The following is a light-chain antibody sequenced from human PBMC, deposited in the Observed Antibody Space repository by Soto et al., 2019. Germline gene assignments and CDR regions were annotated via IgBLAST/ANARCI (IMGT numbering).Light chain of an antibody. V-gene: IGKV1-8*01. CDR1: QGISSY. CDR3: HQYDSYPLT. J-gene: IGKJ4*01. CDR2: AAS. Sequence: ALRMTQSPSSFSASTGDRVTITCRASQGISSYLAWYQQKPGKAPKLMIYAASTLHSGVPSRFSGSGSGTDFTLTISCLQSEDFATYYCHQYDSYPLTFGEGTKVEIK.